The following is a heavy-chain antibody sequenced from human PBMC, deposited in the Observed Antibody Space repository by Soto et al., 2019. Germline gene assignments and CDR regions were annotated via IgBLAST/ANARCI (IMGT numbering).Heavy chain of an antibody. J-gene: IGHJ5*02. D-gene: IGHD2-8*02. V-gene: IGHV4-34*01. CDR1: GGSFIGYD. Sequence: SETLALTGAVYGGSFIGYDWTWIRQPPGTGLGGIGEIKHSGRTNYNPSLKSRVTISVETSNNQFSLKLTSVTAADTAVYYCAREQITGLFAPWAKGTLATVSP. CDR2: IKHSGRT. CDR3: AREQITGLFAP.